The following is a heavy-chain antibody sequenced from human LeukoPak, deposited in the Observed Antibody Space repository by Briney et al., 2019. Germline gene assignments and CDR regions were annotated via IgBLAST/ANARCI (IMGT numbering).Heavy chain of an antibody. D-gene: IGHD6-19*01. V-gene: IGHV1-2*02. J-gene: IGHJ4*02. CDR3: ARGGIAVAGTLDY. Sequence: WASVKVTCKASGYTFTGYYMHWVRQAPGQGLEWMGWINPNSGGTNYAQKFQGRVTMTRDTSISTAYMELSRLRSDDTAVYCCARGGIAVAGTLDYWGQGTLVTVSS. CDR1: GYTFTGYY. CDR2: INPNSGGT.